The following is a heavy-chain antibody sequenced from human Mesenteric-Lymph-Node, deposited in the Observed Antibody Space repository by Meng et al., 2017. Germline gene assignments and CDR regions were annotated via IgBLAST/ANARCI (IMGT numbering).Heavy chain of an antibody. J-gene: IGHJ3*02. D-gene: IGHD3-10*01. CDR1: GDSVSSNSAA. CDR3: TRSDNGWGTNDAFDI. V-gene: IGHV6-1*01. Sequence: LRLSCAISGDSVSSNSAAWNWIRQSPSRGLEWLGGTYYRSKWYNDYAVSVKSRITINPDTSKNQFSLQLNSVTPEDTAVYYCTRSDNGWGTNDAFDIWGQGTMVTVSS. CDR2: TYYRSKWYN.